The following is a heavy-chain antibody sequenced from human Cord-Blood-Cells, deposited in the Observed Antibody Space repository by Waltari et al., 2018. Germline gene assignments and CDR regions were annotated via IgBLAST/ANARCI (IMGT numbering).Heavy chain of an antibody. CDR2: TRNKANSYTP. CDR3: ARSYYDSSGYYYYFDY. CDR1: GFTFSDHY. V-gene: IGHV3-72*01. J-gene: IGHJ4*02. Sequence: EVQLVESGGGLVQPGGSLRLSCAASGFTFSDHYMDWVRQAPGKGLGWVGRTRNKANSYTPEYAASVKGRLTISRDDSKISLYQQMNSLNTEDTAVYYCARSYYDSSGYYYYFDYWGQGTLVTVSS. D-gene: IGHD3-22*01.